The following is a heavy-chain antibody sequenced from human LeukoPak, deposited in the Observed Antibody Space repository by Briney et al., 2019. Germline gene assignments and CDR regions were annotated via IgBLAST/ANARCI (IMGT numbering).Heavy chain of an antibody. V-gene: IGHV3-48*04. CDR2: ISGSGSTI. CDR3: ARDPAGSGSYYNWFDP. J-gene: IGHJ5*02. D-gene: IGHD3-10*01. CDR1: GFTFSSYS. Sequence: GGSLRLSGAASGFTFSSYSMNWVRQAPGHGLEWVSDISGSGSTIYYADSVKGRFTISRDNAKNSLYLQMNSLRAEDTAVYYCARDPAGSGSYYNWFDPWGQGTLVTVSS.